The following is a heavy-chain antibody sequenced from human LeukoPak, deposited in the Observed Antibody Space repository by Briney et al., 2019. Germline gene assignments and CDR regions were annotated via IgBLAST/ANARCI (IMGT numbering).Heavy chain of an antibody. CDR2: IVPIFGTA. V-gene: IGHV1-69*13. CDR3: ASFLGEGCSSTSCYIASWFDP. Sequence: SVKVSCKASGGTFSSYAISWVRQAPGQGLEWMGGIVPIFGTANYAQKFQGRVTITADESTSTAYMELSSLRSEDTAVYYCASFLGEGCSSTSCYIASWFDPWGQGTLVTVSS. J-gene: IGHJ5*02. D-gene: IGHD2-2*02. CDR1: GGTFSSYA.